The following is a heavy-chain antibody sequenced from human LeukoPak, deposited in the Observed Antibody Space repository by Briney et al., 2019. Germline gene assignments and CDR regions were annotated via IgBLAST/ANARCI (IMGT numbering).Heavy chain of an antibody. CDR2: ISYDGSNK. CDR1: VFTLANYW. V-gene: IGHV3-30-3*01. D-gene: IGHD3-10*01. CDR3: ARALWFGELLYPFDY. J-gene: IGHJ4*02. Sequence: GGSLRLSCEVSVFTLANYWMSWVRQAPGKGLEWVAVISYDGSNKYYADSVKGRFTISRDNSKNTLYLQMNSLRAEDTAVYYCARALWFGELLYPFDYWGQGTLVTVSS.